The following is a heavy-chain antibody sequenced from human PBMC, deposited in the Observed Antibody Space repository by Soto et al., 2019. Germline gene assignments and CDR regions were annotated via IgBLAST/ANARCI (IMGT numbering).Heavy chain of an antibody. D-gene: IGHD1-26*01. Sequence: PGGSLRLSCAASRFTFSSYAMCWVRQAPGKGLEWVSSISVSGGSTYYADSVKGRFTISRDNSKNTLYLQMNSLRAEDTAVYYCEKDGYSITRNKKLDYWGQGNMVAVYS. J-gene: IGHJ4*02. V-gene: IGHV3-23*01. CDR1: RFTFSSYA. CDR3: EKDGYSITRNKKLDY. CDR2: ISVSGGST.